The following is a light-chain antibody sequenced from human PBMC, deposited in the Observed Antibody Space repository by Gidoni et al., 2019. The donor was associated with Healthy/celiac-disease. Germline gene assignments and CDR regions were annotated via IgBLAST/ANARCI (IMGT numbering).Light chain of an antibody. CDR2: QDS. Sequence: SYELTQPPSVSVSPGQTASITCPGDKLGDKYACWYQQKPGPSPVLVIYQDSKRPSGIPERFPGSNAGNTATLTISGTQAMDEADYYCQAWDSSTNYVFGTGTKVTVL. CDR1: KLGDKY. J-gene: IGLJ1*01. CDR3: QAWDSSTNYV. V-gene: IGLV3-1*01.